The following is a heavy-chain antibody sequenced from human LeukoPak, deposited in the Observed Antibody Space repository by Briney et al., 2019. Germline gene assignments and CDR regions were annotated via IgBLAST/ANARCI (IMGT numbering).Heavy chain of an antibody. D-gene: IGHD5-18*01. Sequence: SETLSLTCTVSGYSISSGYYWGWIRQPPGKGLEWIGSIYHSGSTYYNPSLKSRVTISVDTSKNQFSLKLSSVTAADTAVYYCARGGSRIQLWLDFDYWGQGTLVTVSS. CDR2: IYHSGST. V-gene: IGHV4-38-2*02. CDR1: GYSISSGYY. CDR3: ARGGSRIQLWLDFDY. J-gene: IGHJ4*02.